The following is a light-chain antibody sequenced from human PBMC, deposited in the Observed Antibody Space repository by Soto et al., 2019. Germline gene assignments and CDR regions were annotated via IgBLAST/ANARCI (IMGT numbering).Light chain of an antibody. CDR1: QSVLYSSNNKNY. Sequence: DIVMTQSPDSLAVSLGERATINCKSSQSVLYSSNNKNYLAWYQQKPGQPPKLLIYWASTRESGVPDRFSGSWSGKDSTLTISSLQAEDVAVYCCQQNYSTPLTFGQGTKVEIK. CDR2: WAS. CDR3: QQNYSTPLT. V-gene: IGKV4-1*01. J-gene: IGKJ1*01.